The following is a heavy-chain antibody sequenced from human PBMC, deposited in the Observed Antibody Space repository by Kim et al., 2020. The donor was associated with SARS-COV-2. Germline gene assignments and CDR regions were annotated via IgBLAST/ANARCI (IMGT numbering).Heavy chain of an antibody. V-gene: IGHV3-48*02. CDR3: ARSPPNDYYSNGYYSPFDY. CDR2: ITSSSSTI. D-gene: IGHD3-22*01. CDR1: GFTFSSYS. J-gene: IGHJ4*02. Sequence: GGSLRLSCAASGFTFSSYSMNWVRQAPGKGLEWVSYITSSSSTIYYADSVKGRFTISRDNAKNSLYLQMNSLRDDDTAVYYCARSPPNDYYSNGYYSPFDYWGQGTLVTVSS.